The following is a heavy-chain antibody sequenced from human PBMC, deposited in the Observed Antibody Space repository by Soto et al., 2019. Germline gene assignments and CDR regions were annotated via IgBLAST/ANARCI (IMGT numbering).Heavy chain of an antibody. CDR1: GGSISSSSYY. CDR3: ARHDADVLSGSYDPVFDY. CDR2: IYYSGST. Sequence: QLQLQESGPGLVKPSETLSLTCTVSGGSISSSSYYWGWIRQPPGKGLEWIGSIYYSGSTYYNPSLKSRVTISVDTSKNQFSLKLSSVTAADTAVYYCARHDADVLSGSYDPVFDYWGQGTLVTVSS. D-gene: IGHD1-26*01. J-gene: IGHJ4*02. V-gene: IGHV4-39*01.